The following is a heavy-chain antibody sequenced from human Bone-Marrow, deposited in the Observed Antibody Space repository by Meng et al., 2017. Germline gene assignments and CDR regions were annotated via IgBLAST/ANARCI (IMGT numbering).Heavy chain of an antibody. CDR2: IYYSGST. J-gene: IGHJ5*02. V-gene: IGHV4-59*01. CDR3: ARNFWGGYDYNWFDP. Sequence: SETLSLTFTVPGGSISSYYWSWIRQPPGKGLEWIGYIYYSGSTNYNPSLKSRVTISVDTSKNPFSLKLSSVTAADTAVYYCARNFWGGYDYNWFDPWGQGTLVTVSS. CDR1: GGSISSYY. D-gene: IGHD5-12*01.